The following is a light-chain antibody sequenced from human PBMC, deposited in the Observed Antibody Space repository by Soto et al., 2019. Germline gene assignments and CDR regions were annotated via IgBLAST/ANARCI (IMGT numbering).Light chain of an antibody. CDR3: QQYGSSPWT. CDR2: DAS. V-gene: IGKV3D-20*01. Sequence: ESVLTQSPGTLSLSPGERATLSCRASQSVSSNLAWYQQKPGLAPRLLIYDASSRATGIPDRFSGSGSGTDFTLTISRLEPEDFAVYYCQQYGSSPWTFGQGTKVDI. J-gene: IGKJ1*01. CDR1: QSVSSN.